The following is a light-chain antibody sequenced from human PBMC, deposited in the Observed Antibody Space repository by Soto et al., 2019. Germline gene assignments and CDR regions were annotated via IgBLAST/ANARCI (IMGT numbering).Light chain of an antibody. CDR3: LQHYNFSWT. J-gene: IGKJ1*01. Sequence: IQLTQSPSSLSASVGDSVTITCRASQGISSFLAWYQQKPGKAPKLLIYAASTLQSGVPSRFSGSGSGTDFTLTISSLQPEDFATYYCLQHYNFSWTFGQGTKVELK. V-gene: IGKV1-9*01. CDR2: AAS. CDR1: QGISSF.